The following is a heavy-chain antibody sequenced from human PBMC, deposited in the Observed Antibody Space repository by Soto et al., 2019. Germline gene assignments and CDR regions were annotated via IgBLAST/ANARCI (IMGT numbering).Heavy chain of an antibody. CDR2: ISGGGRPI. J-gene: IGHJ4*02. CDR3: ARDLGWAFDS. D-gene: IGHD6-19*01. CDR1: GFTFSTFS. V-gene: IGHV3-48*02. Sequence: EVQLVESGGGSVQPGGSLRLSCAASGFTFSTFSMNWVRQAPGRGLEWISYISGGGRPISYADSVKGRFTISRDNAKNSLYLQMDSRTDEDTAGYDCARDLGWAFDSWGQGTLVTVSS.